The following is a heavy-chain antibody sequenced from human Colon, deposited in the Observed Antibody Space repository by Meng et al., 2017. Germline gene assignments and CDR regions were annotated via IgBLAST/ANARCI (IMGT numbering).Heavy chain of an antibody. CDR2: IDLSGKT. D-gene: IGHD6-19*01. J-gene: IGHJ4*02. CDR1: GVSIPSSNW. CDR3: AIHLGWEFDY. Sequence: QLHPPEPGPGPVTPSETLSLTCAVSGVSIPSSNWWSRVPQAPGKGMEWIGQIDLSGKTDYNPSLKSRVTISLDKSMNQLFLELYFVTAADTAIYYCAIHLGWEFDYWGPGNLVTVSS. V-gene: IGHV4-4*02.